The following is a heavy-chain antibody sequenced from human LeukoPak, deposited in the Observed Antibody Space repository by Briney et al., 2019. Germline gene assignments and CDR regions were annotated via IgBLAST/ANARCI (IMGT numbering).Heavy chain of an antibody. CDR3: ARGGSNIVESDKRGFDY. V-gene: IGHV1-2*02. J-gene: IGHJ4*02. Sequence: ASVKVSCKASGYTINNHYMRWVRQAPGQGLEWMGWINPNSGGTDYAEKFQGRVTLTRDTSISTAYMEMSSLRSDDTAVYYCARGGSNIVESDKRGFDYWGQGTLVTVSS. CDR2: INPNSGGT. D-gene: IGHD3-22*01. CDR1: GYTINNHY.